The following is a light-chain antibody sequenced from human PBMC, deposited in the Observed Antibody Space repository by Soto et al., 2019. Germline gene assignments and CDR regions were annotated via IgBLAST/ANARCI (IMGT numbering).Light chain of an antibody. Sequence: EIVMTQSPATLSVSPGEGATLSCRASQNVYSNLAWYQQKPGQAPRLLIYGASTRATSIPARLSGSGSGTEFTVTISSLQSEDFSVYYCQQPGNWPLTFGGGTKVEIK. V-gene: IGKV3-15*01. CDR1: QNVYSN. CDR3: QQPGNWPLT. J-gene: IGKJ4*01. CDR2: GAS.